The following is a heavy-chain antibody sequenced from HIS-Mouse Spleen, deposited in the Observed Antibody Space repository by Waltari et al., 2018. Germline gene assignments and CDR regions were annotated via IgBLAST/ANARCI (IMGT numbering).Heavy chain of an antibody. D-gene: IGHD5-12*01. J-gene: IGHJ5*02. CDR2: IKQDGSEK. V-gene: IGHV3-7*01. CDR1: GFTFSSYW. Sequence: GSLRLSCAASGFTFSSYWISWVRQAPGKGLEWVANIKQDGSEKYYVDSVKGRFTISRDNAKNSLYLQMNSLRAEDTAVYYCARERRGPGWFDPWGQGTLVTVSS. CDR3: ARERRGPGWFDP.